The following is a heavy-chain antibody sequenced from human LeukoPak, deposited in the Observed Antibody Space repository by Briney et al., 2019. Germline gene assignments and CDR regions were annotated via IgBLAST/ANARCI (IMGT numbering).Heavy chain of an antibody. J-gene: IGHJ4*02. CDR1: GGSISSSNW. CDR3: ARDRYYDILTGYYNYFDY. V-gene: IGHV4-4*02. D-gene: IGHD3-9*01. CDR2: IYHSGST. Sequence: PSGTLSLTCAASGGSISSSNWWSWVRQPPGKGLEWIGEIYHSGSTNYNPSLKSRVTISVDKSKNQFSLKLSSVTAADTAVYYCARDRYYDILTGYYNYFDYWGQGTLVTVSS.